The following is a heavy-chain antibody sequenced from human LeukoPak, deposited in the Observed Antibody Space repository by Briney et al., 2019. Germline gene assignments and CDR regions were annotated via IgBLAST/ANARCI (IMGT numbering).Heavy chain of an antibody. D-gene: IGHD2-8*01. CDR2: IYYSGST. CDR3: TRSTNLEAFDI. J-gene: IGHJ3*02. V-gene: IGHV4-61*01. CDR1: GGSVSSGTYY. Sequence: SETLSLTCTVSGGSVSSGTYYWSWIRQPPGRGLEWIGYIYYSGSTNYNPSLKSRVTISVDTSKNQCSLKLSSVTTADTAVYYCTRSTNLEAFDIWGQGTMVTVSS.